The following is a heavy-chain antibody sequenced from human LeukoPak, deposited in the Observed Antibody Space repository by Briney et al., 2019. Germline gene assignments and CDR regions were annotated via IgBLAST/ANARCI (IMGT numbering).Heavy chain of an antibody. CDR2: INHSGST. CDR1: GGSFSGYY. CDR3: ARSDYRLSDLDY. Sequence: SETLSLTCAVYGGSFSGYYWSWIRQPPGKGLEWIGEINHSGSTNYNPSLKSRVTISVDTSKNQFSLKLSSVTAADTAVYYRARSDYRLSDLDYWGQGTLVTVSP. J-gene: IGHJ4*02. V-gene: IGHV4-34*01. D-gene: IGHD4/OR15-4a*01.